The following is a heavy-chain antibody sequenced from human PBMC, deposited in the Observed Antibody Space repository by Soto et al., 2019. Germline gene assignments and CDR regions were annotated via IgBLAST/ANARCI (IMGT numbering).Heavy chain of an antibody. CDR3: ASQEMATKNVDAFDI. V-gene: IGHV5-51*01. D-gene: IGHD5-12*01. J-gene: IGHJ3*02. CDR2: IYPGDSDT. CDR1: GYSFTSYW. Sequence: PGESLKISCKGSGYSFTSYWIGWVRQMPGKGLECMGIIYPGDSDTRYSPSFQGQVTISADKSISTAYLQWRSLKASDTAMYYCASQEMATKNVDAFDIWGQGTMVTVSS.